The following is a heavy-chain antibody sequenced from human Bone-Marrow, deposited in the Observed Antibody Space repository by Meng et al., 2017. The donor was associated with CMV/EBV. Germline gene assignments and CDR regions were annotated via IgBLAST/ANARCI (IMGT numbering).Heavy chain of an antibody. CDR1: GFTFSSYW. J-gene: IGHJ6*02. V-gene: IGHV3-7*01. CDR2: IKQDGSEK. Sequence: GESLKISCAASGFTFSSYWISWVRQAPGKGLEWVANIKQDGSEKYYVDSVKGRFTISRDNAKNSLYLQMNSLRAEDTAVYYCARDPSSTSCYRSGCYYGMDVWGQGTTVTVSS. CDR3: ARDPSSTSCYRSGCYYGMDV. D-gene: IGHD2-2*02.